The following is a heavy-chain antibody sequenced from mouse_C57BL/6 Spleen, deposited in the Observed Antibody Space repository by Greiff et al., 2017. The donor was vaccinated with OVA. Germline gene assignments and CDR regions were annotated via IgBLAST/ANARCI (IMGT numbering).Heavy chain of an antibody. CDR1: GFTFSSYA. Sequence: EVKVVESGGGLVKPGGSLKLSCAASGFTFSSYAMSWVRQTPEKRLEWVATISDGGSYTYYPDNVKGRFTISRDNAKNNLYLQMSHLKSEDNAMYYCARAMAPYAMDYWGQGTSVTVSS. D-gene: IGHD1-1*02. J-gene: IGHJ4*01. CDR3: ARAMAPYAMDY. V-gene: IGHV5-4*03. CDR2: ISDGGSYT.